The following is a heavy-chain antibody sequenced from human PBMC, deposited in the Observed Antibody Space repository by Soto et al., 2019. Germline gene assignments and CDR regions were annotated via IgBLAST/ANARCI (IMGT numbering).Heavy chain of an antibody. CDR1: GFTFSTYT. Sequence: EVQLLESGGGLVQPGGSLRLSCVASGFTFSTYTMSWVRQAPGKGLEWVSVISGSGGRSSYADSVQGRFSISRDNPKNTLYLQMNGLRGEDTARYYCAKARCITTDCYVPDYWGQGTLVTVSS. CDR3: AKARCITTDCYVPDY. V-gene: IGHV3-23*01. J-gene: IGHJ4*02. CDR2: ISGSGGRS. D-gene: IGHD3-10*01.